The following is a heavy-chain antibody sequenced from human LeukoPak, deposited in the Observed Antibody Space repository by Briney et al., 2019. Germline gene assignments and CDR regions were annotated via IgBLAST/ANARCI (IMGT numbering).Heavy chain of an antibody. J-gene: IGHJ4*02. Sequence: GGSLRLSCAASGFTFSNYSMNWVRQAPGKGLEWVSSISSSSSYIYYADSVKGRFTISRDNAKNSLYLQVNRLRVEDTAIYYCARDQDNWNDEWFFDYWGQGTLVTVSS. V-gene: IGHV3-21*01. CDR1: GFTFSNYS. D-gene: IGHD1-20*01. CDR3: ARDQDNWNDEWFFDY. CDR2: ISSSSSYI.